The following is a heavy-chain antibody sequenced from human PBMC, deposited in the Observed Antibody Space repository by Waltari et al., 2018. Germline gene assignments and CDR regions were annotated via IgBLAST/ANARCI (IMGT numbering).Heavy chain of an antibody. CDR3: ARHLGGETYYYGSGSYYPYYYYGMDV. D-gene: IGHD3-10*01. V-gene: IGHV4-39*01. CDR2: IYYSGST. J-gene: IGHJ6*02. CDR1: GGSISSSSYY. Sequence: ESGPGLVKPSETLSLTCTVSGGSISSSSYYWGWIRQPPGKGLEWIGSIYYSGSTYYNPSLKSRVTISVDTSKNQFSLKLSSVTAADTVVYYCARHLGGETYYYGSGSYYPYYYYGMDVWGQGTTVTVSS.